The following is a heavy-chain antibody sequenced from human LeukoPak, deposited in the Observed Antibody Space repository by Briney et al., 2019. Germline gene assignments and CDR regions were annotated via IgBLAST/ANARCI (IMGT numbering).Heavy chain of an antibody. V-gene: IGHV1-18*01. CDR3: ARDAGYCSGASCPLGFDY. CDR1: GYTFTSYG. Sequence: GASVKVSCKASGYTFTSYGISWVRQAPGQGLEWMGWISAYNGNTNYAQKLQGRVTMTTDTSTSTAYMELWSLRSDDTAVYYCARDAGYCSGASCPLGFDYWGQGTLVTVSS. CDR2: ISAYNGNT. D-gene: IGHD2-15*01. J-gene: IGHJ4*02.